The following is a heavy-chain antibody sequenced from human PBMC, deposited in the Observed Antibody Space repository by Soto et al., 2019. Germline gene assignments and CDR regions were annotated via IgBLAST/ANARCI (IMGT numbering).Heavy chain of an antibody. CDR3: ARGRGYSSSWYLGGYYMDV. CDR2: INHSGST. Sequence: SETLSLTCSVYGGSFSGYYWSWIRQPPGKGLEWIGEINHSGSTNYNPSPKSRVTISVDTSKNQFSLKLSSVTAADTAVYYCARGRGYSSSWYLGGYYMDVWGKGTTVTVSS. CDR1: GGSFSGYY. D-gene: IGHD6-13*01. J-gene: IGHJ6*03. V-gene: IGHV4-34*01.